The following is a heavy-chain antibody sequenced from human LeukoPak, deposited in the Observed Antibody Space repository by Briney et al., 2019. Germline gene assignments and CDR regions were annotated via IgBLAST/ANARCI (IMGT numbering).Heavy chain of an antibody. D-gene: IGHD6-19*01. CDR1: GFTFDDYA. CDR3: AKRSGSGWYYGAFDI. Sequence: PGGSLRLSCAASGFTFDDYAMHWVRQAPGKGLEWVSGISWNSGSIGYADSVKGRFTISRDNAKNSLYLQMNSLRAEDMALYYCAKRSGSGWYYGAFDIWGQGTMVTVSS. V-gene: IGHV3-9*03. J-gene: IGHJ3*02. CDR2: ISWNSGSI.